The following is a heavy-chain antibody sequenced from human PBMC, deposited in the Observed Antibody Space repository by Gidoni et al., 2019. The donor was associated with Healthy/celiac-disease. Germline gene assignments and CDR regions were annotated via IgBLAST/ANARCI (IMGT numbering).Heavy chain of an antibody. J-gene: IGHJ5*02. D-gene: IGHD2-15*01. CDR1: GYTFTSYY. CDR3: AREAVVVAATLDNWFDP. V-gene: IGHV1-46*01. CDR2: INPSGGST. Sequence: QVQLVQSGAEVKKPGASVKVSCKASGYTFTSYYMHWVRQAPGQGLEWMGIINPSGGSTSYAQKFQGRVTMTRDTSTSTVYMELSSLRSEDTAVYYCAREAVVVAATLDNWFDPWGQGTLVTVSS.